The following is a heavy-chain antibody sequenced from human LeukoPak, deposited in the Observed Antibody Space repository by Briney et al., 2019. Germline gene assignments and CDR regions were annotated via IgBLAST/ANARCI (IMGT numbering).Heavy chain of an antibody. CDR2: INAGNGNT. J-gene: IGHJ3*02. Sequence: ASVKVSCKASGYTFTTYSIFWMRQAPGQGLEWMGWINAGNGNTKYSQKLQDRVTITRDTSANTAYVELSSLRSEDTAVYYCATSLRLGYCDSTSCYDAFDIWGQGTMVTVSS. V-gene: IGHV1-3*01. CDR1: GYTFTTYS. CDR3: ATSLRLGYCDSTSCYDAFDI. D-gene: IGHD2-2*03.